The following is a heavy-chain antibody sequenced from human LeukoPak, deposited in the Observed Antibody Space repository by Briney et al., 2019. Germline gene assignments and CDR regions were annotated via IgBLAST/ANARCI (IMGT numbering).Heavy chain of an antibody. J-gene: IGHJ4*02. CDR2: IIPIFGTA. Sequence: SVKVSCKASGGTFSSYAISWVRQAPGQGLEWMGGIIPIFGTANYAQKFQGRVTITADESTSAAYMELSSLRSEDTAVYYSARELPQRDDYGDYLFILDYWGQGTLVTVSS. CDR1: GGTFSSYA. D-gene: IGHD4-17*01. CDR3: ARELPQRDDYGDYLFILDY. V-gene: IGHV1-69*13.